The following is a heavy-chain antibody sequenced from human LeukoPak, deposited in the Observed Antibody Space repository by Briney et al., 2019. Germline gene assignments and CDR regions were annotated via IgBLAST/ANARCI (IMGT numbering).Heavy chain of an antibody. CDR3: ARDGPGNYESSSFDY. Sequence: PSETLSLTCTVSGGSISSSSYYWGWIRQPPGKGLEWIGSIYYSGITYYNPSLKSRVTISVDTSKNQFSLKLNSVTAADTAVYYCARDGPGNYESSSFDYWGQGILVTVSS. CDR1: GGSISSSSYY. CDR2: IYYSGIT. D-gene: IGHD3-22*01. V-gene: IGHV4-39*07. J-gene: IGHJ4*02.